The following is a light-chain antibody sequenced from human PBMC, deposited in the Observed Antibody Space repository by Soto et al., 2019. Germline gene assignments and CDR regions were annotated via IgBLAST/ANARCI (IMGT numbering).Light chain of an antibody. V-gene: IGKV3-15*01. CDR3: QQYNDWTPIT. J-gene: IGKJ5*01. CDR2: GPS. CDR1: HSVSSN. Sequence: EIVMTQSPATLSVSPGERATLSCRASHSVSSNLAWYQQKPGQTPRLLIYGPSTRATGIPARFSGSGSETEFTLTISSLQSEDFAVYYCQQYNDWTPITFGQGTRLEIK.